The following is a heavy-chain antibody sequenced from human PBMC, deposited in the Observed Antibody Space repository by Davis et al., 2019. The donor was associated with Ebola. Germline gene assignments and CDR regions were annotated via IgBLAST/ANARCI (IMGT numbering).Heavy chain of an antibody. J-gene: IGHJ5*02. CDR3: ASHYRSGWYYWFDP. CDR2: ISSGSSTI. CDR1: GFTFSTYS. D-gene: IGHD6-19*01. V-gene: IGHV3-48*02. Sequence: GESLKISCAASGFTFSTYSMNWVRQAPGKGLEWVSYISSGSSTIYYADSVKGRFTISRDNAKNSLYLQMNSLRDEDTAVYYCASHYRSGWYYWFDPWGQGTLVTVSS.